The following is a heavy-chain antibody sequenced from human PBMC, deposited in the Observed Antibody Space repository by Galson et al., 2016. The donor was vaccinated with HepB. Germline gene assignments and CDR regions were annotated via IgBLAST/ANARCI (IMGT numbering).Heavy chain of an antibody. V-gene: IGHV3-48*04. Sequence: SLRLSCAASGFSFRIYAMNWVRQVPGKGLEWLSYISSGSTTIYYADSVKGRFTISRDNAKNSLYLQMNSLRAEDTAMYYCARALGRWSHTFFYNYYGMDVWGQGTTVTASS. CDR2: ISSGSTTI. J-gene: IGHJ6*02. D-gene: IGHD2/OR15-2a*01. CDR3: ARALGRWSHTFFYNYYGMDV. CDR1: GFSFRIYA.